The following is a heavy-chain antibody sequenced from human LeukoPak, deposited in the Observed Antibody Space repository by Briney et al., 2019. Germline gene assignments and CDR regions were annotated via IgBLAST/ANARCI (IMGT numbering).Heavy chain of an antibody. D-gene: IGHD6-6*01. CDR3: ARRPPLVRHGSSAFDI. J-gene: IGHJ3*02. CDR2: INHSGST. V-gene: IGHV4-34*01. CDR1: GGSFSGYY. Sequence: PSETLSLTCAVYGGSFSGYYWSWIRQPPGKGLEWIGEINHSGSTNYNPSLKSRVTISVDTSKNQFSLKLSSVTAADTAVYYCARRPPLVRHGSSAFDIWGQGTTVTVSS.